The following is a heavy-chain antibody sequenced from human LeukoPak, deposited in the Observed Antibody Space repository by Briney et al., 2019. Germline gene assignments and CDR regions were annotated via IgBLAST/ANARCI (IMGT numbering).Heavy chain of an antibody. J-gene: IGHJ4*02. CDR2: ISSSSSYI. D-gene: IGHD5-18*01. Sequence: GGSLRLSCAASGFTFSSYSMNWVRQAPGKGLGWVSSISSSSSYIYYADSVKGRFTISRDNAKNSLYLQMNSLRAEDTAVYYCVREDGEGIQLWFGYWGQGTLVTVSS. CDR3: VREDGEGIQLWFGY. V-gene: IGHV3-21*01. CDR1: GFTFSSYS.